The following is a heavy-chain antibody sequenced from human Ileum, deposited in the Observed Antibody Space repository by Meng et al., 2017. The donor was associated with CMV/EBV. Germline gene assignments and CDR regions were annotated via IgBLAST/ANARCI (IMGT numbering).Heavy chain of an antibody. D-gene: IGHD2-15*01. CDR2: INHSGST. CDR3: ARGVAGGPFDY. J-gene: IGHJ4*02. V-gene: IGHV4-34*01. CDR1: GGSFSGYY. Sequence: QVQLQQGGAGLLKPSETLSLTCAVYGGSFSGYYWSWICQPPGKGLEWIGEINHSGSTNYNPSLKSRVTISVDTSKNQFSLKLSSVTAADTAVYYCARGVAGGPFDYWGQGTLVTVSS.